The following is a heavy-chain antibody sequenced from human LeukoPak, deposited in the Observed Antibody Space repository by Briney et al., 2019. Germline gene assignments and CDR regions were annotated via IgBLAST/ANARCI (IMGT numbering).Heavy chain of an antibody. V-gene: IGHV4-34*01. Sequence: SSETLSLTCTVSGGSISSYYWSWIRQPPGKGLEWIGEINHSGSTNYNPSLKSRVTISVDTSKNQFSLKLSSVTAADTAVYYCASITMIFQWGQGTLVTVSS. CDR3: ASITMIFQ. J-gene: IGHJ4*02. CDR1: GGSISSYY. D-gene: IGHD3-22*01. CDR2: INHSGST.